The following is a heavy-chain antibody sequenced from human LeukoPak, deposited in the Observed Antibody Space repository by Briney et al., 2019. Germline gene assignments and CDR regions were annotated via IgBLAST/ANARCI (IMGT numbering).Heavy chain of an antibody. J-gene: IGHJ4*02. CDR1: GGSISSGGYY. V-gene: IGHV4-30-2*01. Sequence: PSQTLSLTCAVSGGSISSGGYYWSWIRQPPGKGLEWIGEINHSGSTNYNPSLKSRVTISVDTSKNQFSLKLSSVTAADTAVYYCARGRSFYCGGDCYTDYWGQGTLVTVSS. CDR2: INHSGST. D-gene: IGHD2-21*02. CDR3: ARGRSFYCGGDCYTDY.